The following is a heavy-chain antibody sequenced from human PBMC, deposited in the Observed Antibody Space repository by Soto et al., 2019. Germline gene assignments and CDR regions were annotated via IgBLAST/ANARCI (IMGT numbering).Heavy chain of an antibody. D-gene: IGHD1-26*01. CDR1: GYTFTGYY. V-gene: IGHV1-2*04. CDR2: INPNSGGT. Sequence: ASVKVSCKASGYTFTGYYMHWVRQAPGQGLEWMGWINPNSGGTNYAQKFQGWVTMTRDTSISTAYLELRSLRSDDTAMYYCGRCRADSYAMDVWGQGTTVTVSS. CDR3: GRCRADSYAMDV. J-gene: IGHJ6*02.